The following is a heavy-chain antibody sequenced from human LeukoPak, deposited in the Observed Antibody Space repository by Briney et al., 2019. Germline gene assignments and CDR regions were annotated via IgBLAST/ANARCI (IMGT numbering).Heavy chain of an antibody. CDR2: IYHSGST. D-gene: IGHD3-10*01. V-gene: IGHV4-30-2*01. J-gene: IGHJ4*02. Sequence: PSETLSLTCAVSGGSISSGGYSWSWIRQPPGEGLEWVGYIYHSGSTYYNPSLKSRVTISVDRSKNQFSLKLSSVTAADTAVYYCARGQLDYYGSGSYYDYWGQGTLVTVSS. CDR1: GGSISSGGYS. CDR3: ARGQLDYYGSGSYYDY.